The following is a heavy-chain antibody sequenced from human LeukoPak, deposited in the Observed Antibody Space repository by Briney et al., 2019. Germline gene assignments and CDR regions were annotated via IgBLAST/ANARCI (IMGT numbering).Heavy chain of an antibody. CDR2: INAGNGNT. V-gene: IGHV1-3*01. J-gene: IGHJ4*02. D-gene: IGHD3-10*01. CDR1: GYTFTSYA. Sequence: ASVKVSCKASGYTFTSYAMHWVRQAPGQRLEWMGWINAGNGNTKYSQKFQGRVTITRDTSASTAYMELSSLRSEDTAVYYCARAGPYCYGSGSLGYWGQGTLVTVSS. CDR3: ARAGPYCYGSGSLGY.